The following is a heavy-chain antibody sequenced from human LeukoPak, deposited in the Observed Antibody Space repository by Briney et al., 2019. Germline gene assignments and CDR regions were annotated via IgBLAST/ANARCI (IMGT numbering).Heavy chain of an antibody. J-gene: IGHJ4*02. CDR2: INPNSGGT. CDR3: ARGIWFGEFQWIDY. Sequence: ASVKVSCKASGYTFTCYYMHWVRQAPGQGLEWMGWINPNSGGTNYAQKFQGRVTMTRDTSISTAYMELSRLRSDDTAVYYCARGIWFGEFQWIDYWGQGTLVTGSS. V-gene: IGHV1-2*02. D-gene: IGHD3-10*01. CDR1: GYTFTCYY.